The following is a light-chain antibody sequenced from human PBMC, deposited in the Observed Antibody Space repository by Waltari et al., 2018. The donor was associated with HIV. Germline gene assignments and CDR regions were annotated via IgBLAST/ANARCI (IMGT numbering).Light chain of an antibody. V-gene: IGLV3-21*02. Sequence: SYVLTQPPSVSVAPGQTAGITCEGNNIGTKSVHWYKQKSGRAPFLVVYDESGRHSGMPERFAGSNSGNTAILRINRGEAGDEADYYCQGWDSSGDRGVFGAGTTVTVL. CDR3: QGWDSSGDRGV. CDR2: DES. CDR1: NIGTKS. J-gene: IGLJ1*01.